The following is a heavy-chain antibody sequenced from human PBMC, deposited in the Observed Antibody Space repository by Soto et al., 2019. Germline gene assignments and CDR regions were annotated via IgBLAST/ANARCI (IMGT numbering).Heavy chain of an antibody. Sequence: GGSLRLSCAASGFTFSSYSMNWVRQAPGKGLEWVSYISSSSSTIYYADSVKGRFTISRDNAKNSLYLQMNSLRDEDTAVYYCARGDYYDSSGPSHSYYYYGMDVWGQGTTVTAP. CDR2: ISSSSSTI. D-gene: IGHD3-22*01. CDR1: GFTFSSYS. V-gene: IGHV3-48*02. CDR3: ARGDYYDSSGPSHSYYYYGMDV. J-gene: IGHJ6*02.